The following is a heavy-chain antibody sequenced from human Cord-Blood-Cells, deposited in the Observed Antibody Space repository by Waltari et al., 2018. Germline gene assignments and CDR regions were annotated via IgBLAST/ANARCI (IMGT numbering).Heavy chain of an antibody. D-gene: IGHD3-22*01. CDR1: GGSFSGYY. Sequence: QVQLQQWGAGLLKPSETLSPPCAADGGSFSGYYWSWIRQPPGKGLEWIGEINHNGSTNHTPSLMNRVTISVDTSNNQSSLKLSSVTAADTAVYYCARVEGYYFDYWGQVTLVTVSS. J-gene: IGHJ4*02. CDR2: INHNGST. V-gene: IGHV4-34*01. CDR3: ARVEGYYFDY.